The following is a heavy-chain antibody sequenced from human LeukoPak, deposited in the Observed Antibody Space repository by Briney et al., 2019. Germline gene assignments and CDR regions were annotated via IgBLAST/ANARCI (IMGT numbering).Heavy chain of an antibody. CDR2: ISDNT. J-gene: IGHJ4*02. V-gene: IGHV3-23*01. CDR1: GFTFSSYA. CDR3: AKGQGSEIYKYYFDY. D-gene: IGHD3-10*01. Sequence: GRSLRLSCAASGFTFSSYAMHWVRQAPGKGLEWVSGISDNTYYADSVRGRFTISRDNSKNTLYLQMNSLRAEDTAVYYCAKGQGSEIYKYYFDYWGQGALVTVSS.